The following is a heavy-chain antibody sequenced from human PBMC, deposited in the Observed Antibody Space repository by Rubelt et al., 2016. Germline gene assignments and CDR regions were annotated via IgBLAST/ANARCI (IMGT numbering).Heavy chain of an antibody. CDR2: IYDSGST. J-gene: IGHJ6*03. CDR3: ARGPQGSSTYYYSYYMDV. D-gene: IGHD6-6*01. CDR1: SGSISSYH. V-gene: IGHV4-59*01. Sequence: QVQLQESGPGLVKPSETLSLTCTVSSGSISSYHWKWIRQPPGKELEWIGCIYDSGSTNYNPSLKGRVTISMDTAKNQFSLNLSSVGAADTAVYYCARGPQGSSTYYYSYYMDVWGKGTTVTVSS.